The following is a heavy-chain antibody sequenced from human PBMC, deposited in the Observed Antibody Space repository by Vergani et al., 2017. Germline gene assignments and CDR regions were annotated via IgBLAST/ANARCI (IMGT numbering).Heavy chain of an antibody. CDR2: IDPNSVDT. CDR3: ARVIVGCSRTKCFADH. Sequence: QVLLVQSGAEVKKPGASVRVSCKTSGYTFTSYHIHWVRQAPGQGLDWLGRIDPNSVDTRYSKRFQDRVTITRDTSINTAYMEMTRLGPDDTAIYYCARVIVGCSRTKCFADHWGQGTLVTVSS. CDR1: GYTFTSYH. V-gene: IGHV1-2*06. J-gene: IGHJ4*02. D-gene: IGHD2-2*01.